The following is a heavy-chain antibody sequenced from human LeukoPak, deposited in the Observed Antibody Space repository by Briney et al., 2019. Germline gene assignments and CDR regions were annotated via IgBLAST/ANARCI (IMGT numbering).Heavy chain of an antibody. D-gene: IGHD1-14*01. J-gene: IGHJ3*02. CDR2: ISSSSSYI. V-gene: IGHV3-21*01. CDR1: GFTFSDYT. CDR3: ARGYTNAFDI. Sequence: GGSLRLSCAASGFTFSDYTMNWVRQAPGKGLEWVSSISSSSSYIYYADSVKGRFTISRDNAKNSLYLQMNSLRAEDTAVYYCARGYTNAFDIWGQVTMVTVSS.